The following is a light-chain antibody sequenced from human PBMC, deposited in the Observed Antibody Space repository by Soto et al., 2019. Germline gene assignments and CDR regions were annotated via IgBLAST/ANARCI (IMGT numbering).Light chain of an antibody. CDR1: SGHSSYI. CDR3: ETWDSNPRV. CDR2: IDGSGSY. V-gene: IGLV4-60*02. Sequence: QSVLTQSSSASASLGSSVKLTCTLSSGHSSYIIAWHQQQPGKAPRYLMKIDGSGSYNKGSGVPDRFSGSSSGPARYRTISNLQFNDEAEYFCETWDSNPRVFGGATKLTVL. J-gene: IGLJ3*02.